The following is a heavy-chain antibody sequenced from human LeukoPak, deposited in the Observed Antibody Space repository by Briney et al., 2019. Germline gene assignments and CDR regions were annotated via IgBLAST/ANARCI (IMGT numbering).Heavy chain of an antibody. CDR2: INPNSGGT. CDR1: GYSFTGYY. Sequence: ASVKVSCKASGYSFTGYYMHWVGQAPGQGLEWMGWINPNSGGTNYAQKFQGRVTMTRDTSISTAYMELSSLRSDDTAVYYCAREYYDILTGYSFDYWGQGTLVTVSS. V-gene: IGHV1-2*02. J-gene: IGHJ4*02. D-gene: IGHD3-9*01. CDR3: AREYYDILTGYSFDY.